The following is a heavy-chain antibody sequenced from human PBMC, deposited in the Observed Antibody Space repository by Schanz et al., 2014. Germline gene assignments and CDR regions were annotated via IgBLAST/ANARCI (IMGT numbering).Heavy chain of an antibody. V-gene: IGHV3-30*19. CDR1: GFMFSNYG. CDR2: ISYDGNTK. D-gene: IGHD1-26*01. CDR3: ARRYSGRYCFDY. J-gene: IGHJ4*02. Sequence: VQLVESGGHLVQPGRSLRLSCAASGFMFSNYGLHWVRQAPGKGLEWVTVISYDGNTKYYADSVKGRFTISRDNAKNSLSLQMDRLRDEDTAVYYCARRYSGRYCFDYWGQGTLVAVSS.